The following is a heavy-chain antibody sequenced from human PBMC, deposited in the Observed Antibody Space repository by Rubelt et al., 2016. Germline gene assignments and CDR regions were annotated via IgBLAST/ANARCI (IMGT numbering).Heavy chain of an antibody. CDR3: AGEPANEQWLPEWAFDI. CDR1: GFTFSRYA. CDR2: LSGSGGST. D-gene: IGHD6-19*01. J-gene: IGHJ3*02. V-gene: IGHV3-23*01. Sequence: EVQLLESGGGLVQPGGSLRLSCAASGFTFSRYAMSWVRQAPGKGLEWVSALSGSGGSTYYADSVKGRFTIPRDNSKNTLDLQMNSLRAEDTAVYYCAGEPANEQWLPEWAFDIWGQGTMVTVSS.